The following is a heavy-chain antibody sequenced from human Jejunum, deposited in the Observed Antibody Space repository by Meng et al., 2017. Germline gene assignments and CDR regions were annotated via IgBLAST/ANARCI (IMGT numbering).Heavy chain of an antibody. V-gene: IGHV2-5*02. D-gene: IGHD6-19*01. Sequence: SGPTLVKPTQTLTLTCTFSGFSLTTSGVGVGWIRQPPGKALEWLALIYWDDDERYSPSLKSRLTITKDTSKNQVVLIMTNMDPVDTGAYYCVHRQVSPFHGIPMADSGFDTWGQGTQVTVSS. CDR2: IYWDDDE. CDR1: GFSLTTSGVG. CDR3: VHRQVSPFHGIPMADSGFDT. J-gene: IGHJ5*02.